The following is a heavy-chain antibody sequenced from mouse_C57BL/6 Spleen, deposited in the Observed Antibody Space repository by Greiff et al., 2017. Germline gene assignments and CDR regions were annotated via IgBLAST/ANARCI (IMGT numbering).Heavy chain of an antibody. CDR2: IYPGDGDT. CDR1: GYAFSSYW. J-gene: IGHJ3*01. V-gene: IGHV1-80*01. Sequence: VQLQQSGAELVKPGASVKISCKASGYAFSSYWMNWVKQRPGKGLEWIGQIYPGDGDTNYNGKFKGKATLTADKSSSTAYMQLSSLTSEDSAVYFCFYDYDEKAGFAYWGQGTLVTVSA. D-gene: IGHD2-4*01. CDR3: FYDYDEKAGFAY.